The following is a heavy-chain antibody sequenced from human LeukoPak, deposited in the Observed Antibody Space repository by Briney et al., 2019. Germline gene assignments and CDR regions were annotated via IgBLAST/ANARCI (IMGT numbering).Heavy chain of an antibody. CDR3: AKADLWFGELLSVGDY. CDR2: INHSGST. D-gene: IGHD3-10*01. Sequence: SETLSLTCAVYGGSFSGYYWSWIRQPPGKGLEWIGEINHSGSTNYNPSLKSRVTISVDTSKNQFSLKLSSVTAADTAVYYCAKADLWFGELLSVGDYWGQGTLVTVSS. CDR1: GGSFSGYY. J-gene: IGHJ4*02. V-gene: IGHV4-34*01.